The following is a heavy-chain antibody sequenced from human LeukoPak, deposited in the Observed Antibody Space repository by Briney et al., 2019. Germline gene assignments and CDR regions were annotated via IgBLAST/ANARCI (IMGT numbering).Heavy chain of an antibody. D-gene: IGHD1/OR15-1a*01. V-gene: IGHV1-69*05. CDR3: ARDRVRNNFSSRAFDI. Sequence: ASVKVSCKASGYTFTSYGISWVRQAPGQGLEWMGGIIPIFGTANYAQKFQGRVTITTDESTSTAYMELSSLRSEDTAVYYCARDRVRNNFSSRAFDIWGQGTMVTVSS. CDR2: IIPIFGTA. CDR1: GYTFTSYG. J-gene: IGHJ3*02.